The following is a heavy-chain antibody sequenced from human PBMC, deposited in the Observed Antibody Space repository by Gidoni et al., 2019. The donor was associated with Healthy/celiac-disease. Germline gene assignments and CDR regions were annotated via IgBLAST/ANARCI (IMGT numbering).Heavy chain of an antibody. CDR3: ARAGNWNDECYFDY. V-gene: IGHV3-13*01. J-gene: IGHJ4*02. Sequence: EVQLVESGGGLVQPGGSLRLSCAASGFTFSSYDMHWVRQATGKGLEWVSAIGTAGDTYYPGSVKGRFTISRENAKNSLYLQMNSLRAGDTAVYYCARAGNWNDECYFDYWGQGTLVTVSS. D-gene: IGHD1-1*01. CDR2: IGTAGDT. CDR1: GFTFSSYD.